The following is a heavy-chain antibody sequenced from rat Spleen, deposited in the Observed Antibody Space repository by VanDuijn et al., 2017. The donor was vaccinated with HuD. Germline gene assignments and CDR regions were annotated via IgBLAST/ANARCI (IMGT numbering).Heavy chain of an antibody. Sequence: EVQLVESDGGLVQPGRSLKLSCAASGFTFSDYYMAWVRQAPTKGLEWVATISYDGSSTYYRDSVKGRFTISRDNAKSTLYLQMDSLRSEDTATYYCTRHFSPADYYSSFPVLYWGQGPLVTVSS. CDR1: GFTFSDYY. D-gene: IGHD1-2*01. V-gene: IGHV5-29*01. J-gene: IGHJ3*01. CDR3: TRHFSPADYYSSFPVLY. CDR2: ISYDGSST.